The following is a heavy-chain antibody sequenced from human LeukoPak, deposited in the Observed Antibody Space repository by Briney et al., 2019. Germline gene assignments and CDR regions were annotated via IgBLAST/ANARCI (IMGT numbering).Heavy chain of an antibody. D-gene: IGHD1-14*01. Sequence: PSGTLSLTCIVSGYSISSGYYWGWIRPPPGKGLEWIGSIHHSGSTYYNPSLKSRVTISVDTSNNQFSLKVSSVTAADTAVYYCARSTEPYDYWGQGTLVTVSS. CDR3: ARSTEPYDY. V-gene: IGHV4-38-2*02. J-gene: IGHJ4*02. CDR2: IHHSGST. CDR1: GYSISSGYY.